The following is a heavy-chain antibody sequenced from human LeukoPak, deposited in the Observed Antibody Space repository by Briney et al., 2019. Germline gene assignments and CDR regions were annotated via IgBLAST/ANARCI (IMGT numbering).Heavy chain of an antibody. V-gene: IGHV3-23*01. D-gene: IGHD3-3*01. CDR1: GFTFSSYA. CDR2: ISGSGGST. Sequence: PGGSLRLSCAASGFTFSSYAMSWVRQAPGKGLEWVSAISGSGGSTYYADSVRGRFTISRDNSKNTLYLQMNSLRAEDTAVYYCAKDSVGQNYDFWSGYYDIPPEYFQHWGQGTLVTVSS. J-gene: IGHJ1*01. CDR3: AKDSVGQNYDFWSGYYDIPPEYFQH.